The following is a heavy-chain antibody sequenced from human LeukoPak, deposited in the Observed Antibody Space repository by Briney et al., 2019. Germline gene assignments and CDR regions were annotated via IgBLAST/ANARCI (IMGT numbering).Heavy chain of an antibody. CDR2: IYHSGST. CDR3: ASPRYCSSTSCYKHLDV. CDR1: GGSISSSNW. D-gene: IGHD2-2*02. Sequence: SETLSLTCAVSGGSISSSNWWSWVRQPPGKGLEWIGEIYHSGSTNYNPSLKSRVTISVDKSKNQFSLKLSSVTAADTAVYYCASPRYCSSTSCYKHLDVWGKRTTVTVSS. J-gene: IGHJ6*01. V-gene: IGHV4-4*02.